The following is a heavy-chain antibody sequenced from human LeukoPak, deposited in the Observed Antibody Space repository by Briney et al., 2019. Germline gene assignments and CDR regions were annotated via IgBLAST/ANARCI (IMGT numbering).Heavy chain of an antibody. CDR2: IYYSGST. V-gene: IGHV4-30-4*01. CDR1: GGSLSSGDYY. CDR3: ASLSYYYGSGSSAFDY. J-gene: IGHJ4*02. Sequence: SQTLSLTCTVSGGSLSSGDYYWSWIRQPPGKGLEWIGYIYYSGSTYYNPSLKSRVTISVDTSKNQFSLKLSSVTAADTAVYYCASLSYYYGSGSSAFDYWGQGTLVTVSS. D-gene: IGHD3-10*01.